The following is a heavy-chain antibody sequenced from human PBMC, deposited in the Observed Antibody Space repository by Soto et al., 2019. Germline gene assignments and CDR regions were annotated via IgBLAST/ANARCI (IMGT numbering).Heavy chain of an antibody. V-gene: IGHV3-53*04. J-gene: IGHJ5*02. Sequence: GGSLRLSCAASGFTVSSNYMSWVRQAPGKGLEWVSVIYSGGSTYYADSVKGRFTISRHNSKNTLYLQMNSLRAEDTAVYYCARVKSYYDILTGRNWFDPWGQGTLVTVSS. CDR2: IYSGGST. CDR1: GFTVSSNY. CDR3: ARVKSYYDILTGRNWFDP. D-gene: IGHD3-9*01.